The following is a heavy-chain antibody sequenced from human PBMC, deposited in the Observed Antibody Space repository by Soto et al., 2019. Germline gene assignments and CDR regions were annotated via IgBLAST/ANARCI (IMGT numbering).Heavy chain of an antibody. CDR2: IYGGGTT. Sequence: GGSLRLSCAASGFAVSSKYMTWVRQAPGKGLEWVSVIYGGGTTYYADSVKGRFTISRDTSKNTLYLQMNSLRAEDTAVYYCVQTTGWPGFDFWGQGALVTVSS. CDR3: VQTTGWPGFDF. J-gene: IGHJ4*02. V-gene: IGHV3-53*01. D-gene: IGHD6-19*01. CDR1: GFAVSSKY.